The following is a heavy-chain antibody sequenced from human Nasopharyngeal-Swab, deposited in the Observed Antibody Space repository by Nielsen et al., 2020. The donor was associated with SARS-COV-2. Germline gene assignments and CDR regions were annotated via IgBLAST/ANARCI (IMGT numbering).Heavy chain of an antibody. CDR1: GFSLSTSGMC. Sequence: SGPTLVKPTQTLPLTCTFSGFSLSTSGMCVSWVRQPPGKALEWLALIDWGDDKYYSTSLKTRLTISKDTSKNQVVLTMASMDPVDTATYYCGRIPPHDLHIDYWGQGTLVTVSS. CDR3: GRIPPHDLHIDY. J-gene: IGHJ4*02. CDR2: IDWGDDK. V-gene: IGHV2-70*20.